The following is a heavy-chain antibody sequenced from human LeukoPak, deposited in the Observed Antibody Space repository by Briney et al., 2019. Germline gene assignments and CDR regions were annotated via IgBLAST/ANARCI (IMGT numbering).Heavy chain of an antibody. D-gene: IGHD3-22*01. CDR1: GGSISSYY. CDR3: ARVLGDYYDSSGYYHNDY. J-gene: IGHJ4*01. V-gene: IGHV4-59*12. CDR2: IYYSGST. Sequence: SETLSLTCTVSGGSISSYYWSWIRQPPGKGLEWIGYIYYSGSTYYNPSLKSRVTISVDTSKNQFSLKLSSVTAADTAVYYCARVLGDYYDSSGYYHNDYWGQEPWSPSPQ.